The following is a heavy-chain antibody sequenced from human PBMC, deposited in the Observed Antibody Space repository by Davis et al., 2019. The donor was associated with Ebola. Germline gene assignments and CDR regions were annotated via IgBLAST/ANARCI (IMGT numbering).Heavy chain of an antibody. CDR3: VTEQTRLLWPAFDV. V-gene: IGHV1-24*01. CDR1: GYTFKSYG. CDR2: FDPEDGEL. J-gene: IGHJ3*01. Sequence: ASVKVSCKTSGYTFKSYGISWVRQAPGQGLEWMGGFDPEDGELIYAQRFQGRVTMTEDTSTDTAYMELSSLKSEDTAVYYCVTEQTRLLWPAFDVWGQGTMVTVSS. D-gene: IGHD3-10*01.